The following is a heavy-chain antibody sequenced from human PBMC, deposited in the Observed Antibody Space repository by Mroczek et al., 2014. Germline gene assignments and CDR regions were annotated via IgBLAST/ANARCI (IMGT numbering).Heavy chain of an antibody. V-gene: IGHV4-34*01. D-gene: IGHD3-3*01. J-gene: IGHJ6*03. CDR2: INHSGST. CDR3: AQRGDPITIFGVVWPAGDMDV. Sequence: QVQLQQWGAGLLKPSETLSLTCAVYGGSFSGYYWSWIRQPPGKGLEWIGEINHSGSTNYNPSLKSRVTISVDTSKNQFSLKLSSVTAADTAVYYCAQRGDPITIFGVVWPAGDMDVWGKGTTVTVSS. CDR1: GGSFSGYY.